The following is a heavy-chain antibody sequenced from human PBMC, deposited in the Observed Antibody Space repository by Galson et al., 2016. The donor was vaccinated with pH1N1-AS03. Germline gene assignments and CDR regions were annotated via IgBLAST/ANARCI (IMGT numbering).Heavy chain of an antibody. J-gene: IGHJ4*02. V-gene: IGHV3-74*01. CDR1: GFTFGGYW. Sequence: SLRLSCAASGFTFGGYWMHWVRQGPGKGLEWVSHIHTDGSRTTYADSVKGRFTISRDNAKNTLYLQMSSLRAEDTAVYYCARVYYYGSAGSYSLAYWGQGTLVTVSS. D-gene: IGHD3-10*01. CDR2: IHTDGSRT. CDR3: ARVYYYGSAGSYSLAY.